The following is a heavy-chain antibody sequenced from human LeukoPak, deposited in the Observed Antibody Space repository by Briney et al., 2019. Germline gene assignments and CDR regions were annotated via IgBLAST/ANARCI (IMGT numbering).Heavy chain of an antibody. J-gene: IGHJ5*02. D-gene: IGHD2-2*01. V-gene: IGHV1-2*02. Sequence: ASVKVSCKTSGYTFTTYVFNWVRQAPGQGLEWMGWINPNSGGTNYAQKFQGRVTMTRDTSISTAYMELSRLRSDDTAVYYCARVVVVPAAIWFDPWGQGTLVTVSS. CDR2: INPNSGGT. CDR1: GYTFTTYV. CDR3: ARVVVVPAAIWFDP.